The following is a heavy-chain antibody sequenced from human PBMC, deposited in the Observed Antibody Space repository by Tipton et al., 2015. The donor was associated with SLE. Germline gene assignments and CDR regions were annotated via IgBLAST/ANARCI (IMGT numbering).Heavy chain of an antibody. D-gene: IGHD2-15*01. J-gene: IGHJ5*02. CDR3: ARWFVDYCSVDSCPNWFDP. CDR2: IHYSGRT. Sequence: TLSLTCTVSGGSISSSSYYWGWIRQPPGKGLEWVGSIHYSGRTYYNPSLQSRVTTSVDTSKNKFSLRLSSVTAADTAVYYCARWFVDYCSVDSCPNWFDPWGQGTLVTVFS. V-gene: IGHV4-39*07. CDR1: GGSISSSSYY.